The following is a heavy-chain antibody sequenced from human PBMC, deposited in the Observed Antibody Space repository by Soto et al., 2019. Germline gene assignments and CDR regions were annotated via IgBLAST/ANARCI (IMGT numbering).Heavy chain of an antibody. CDR2: IGTAGDT. J-gene: IGHJ2*01. CDR3: ARGIREWLRFSWYFDL. V-gene: IGHV3-13*01. Sequence: EVQLVESGGGLVQPGGSLRLSCAASGFTFSSYDMHWVRQATGKGLEWVSAIGTAGDTYYPGSVKGRFTISRENAKNSLYLQMNSLRAGDTAVYYCARGIREWLRFSWYFDLWGRGTMVTVSS. CDR1: GFTFSSYD. D-gene: IGHD5-12*01.